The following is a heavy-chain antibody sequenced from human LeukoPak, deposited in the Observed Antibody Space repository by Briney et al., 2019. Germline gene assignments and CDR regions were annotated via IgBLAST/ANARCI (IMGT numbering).Heavy chain of an antibody. CDR2: FDPEDGET. CDR1: GFTFSRYG. V-gene: IGHV1-24*01. Sequence: GGSLRLSCAASGFTFSRYGMHWVRQAPGKGLEWMGGFDPEDGETIYAQKFQGRVTMTEDTSTDTAYMELSSLRSEDTAVYYCATIAVAGIYAFDIWGQGTMVTVSS. CDR3: ATIAVAGIYAFDI. J-gene: IGHJ3*02. D-gene: IGHD6-19*01.